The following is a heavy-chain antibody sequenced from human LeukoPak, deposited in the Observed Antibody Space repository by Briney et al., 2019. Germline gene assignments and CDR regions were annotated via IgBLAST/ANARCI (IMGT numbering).Heavy chain of an antibody. D-gene: IGHD5-18*01. CDR1: GFTFSSYW. Sequence: GGSLRLSCAASGFTFSSYWMNWVRQAPGKGLEWVSSISSSSSYIYYADSVKGRFTISRDNAKNSLYLQMNSLRAEDTAVYYCARDGYSYGDDFDYWGQGTLVTVSS. J-gene: IGHJ4*02. V-gene: IGHV3-21*01. CDR2: ISSSSSYI. CDR3: ARDGYSYGDDFDY.